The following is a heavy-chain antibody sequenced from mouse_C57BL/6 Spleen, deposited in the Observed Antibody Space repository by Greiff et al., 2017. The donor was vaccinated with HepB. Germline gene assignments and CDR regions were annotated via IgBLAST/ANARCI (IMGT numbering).Heavy chain of an antibody. V-gene: IGHV5-9-1*02. CDR3: TRAHYYGSSYLDY. Sequence: EVQGVESGEGLVKPGGSLKLSCAASGFTFSSYAMSWVRQTPEKRLEWVAYISSGGDYIYYADTVKGRFTISRDNARNTLYLQMSSLKSEDTAMYYCTRAHYYGSSYLDYWGQGTTLTVSS. CDR2: ISSGGDYI. J-gene: IGHJ2*01. D-gene: IGHD1-1*01. CDR1: GFTFSSYA.